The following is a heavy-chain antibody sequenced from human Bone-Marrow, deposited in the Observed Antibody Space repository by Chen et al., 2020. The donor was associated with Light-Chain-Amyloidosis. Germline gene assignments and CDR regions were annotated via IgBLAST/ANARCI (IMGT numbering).Heavy chain of an antibody. D-gene: IGHD3-9*01. CDR3: AKDISYDDILPGYPADAFDI. Sequence: EVQLVESGGGLLQRGGSLRLSCAASGFAFSSYAMSWVRQAPGKGLAWVSTLCGSGGSRDYGVSVKGRLTISRDNSKNALFLKMNSLRAEDTAVYYCAKDISYDDILPGYPADAFDIWGQGTMVTVSS. V-gene: IGHV3-23*04. CDR1: GFAFSSYA. J-gene: IGHJ3*02. CDR2: LCGSGGSR.